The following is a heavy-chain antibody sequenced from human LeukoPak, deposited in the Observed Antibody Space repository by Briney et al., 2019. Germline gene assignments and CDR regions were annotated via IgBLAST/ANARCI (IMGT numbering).Heavy chain of an antibody. CDR2: IKQDGSEK. CDR1: GFTFSSYW. J-gene: IGHJ3*02. Sequence: GGSLRLSCAASGFTFSSYWMSWVRQAPGKGLEWVANIKQDGSEKYYVDSVKGRFTISRDNAKNSLYLQMNSLRAEDTAVYYCARDLLDIVVVPAASPRHDAFDIWGQGTMVTVSS. CDR3: ARDLLDIVVVPAASPRHDAFDI. D-gene: IGHD2-2*03. V-gene: IGHV3-7*03.